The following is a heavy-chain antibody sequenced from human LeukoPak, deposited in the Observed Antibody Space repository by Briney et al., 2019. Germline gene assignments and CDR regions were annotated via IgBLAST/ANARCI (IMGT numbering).Heavy chain of an antibody. Sequence: SETLSLTCAVYGGSFSGYYWSWIRQPPGKGLEWIGEINHSGSTNYNPSLKSRVTISVDTSKNQFSLKLSSVTAADTAVYYCARDYYDSSGYYWSYYYGMDVWGQGTTVTVSS. J-gene: IGHJ6*02. CDR3: ARDYYDSSGYYWSYYYGMDV. D-gene: IGHD3-22*01. CDR2: INHSGST. CDR1: GGSFSGYY. V-gene: IGHV4-34*01.